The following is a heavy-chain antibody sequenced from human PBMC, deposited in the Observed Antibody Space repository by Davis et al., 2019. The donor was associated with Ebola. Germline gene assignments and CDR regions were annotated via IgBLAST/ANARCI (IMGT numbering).Heavy chain of an antibody. CDR2: IYYSGST. Sequence: MPSETLSLTCTVSGGSISSSSYYWGWIRQPPGKGLEWIGSIYYSGSTYYNPSLKSRVTISVDTSKNQFSLKLSSVTAADTAMYYCAKDPQEYSYGRFDYWGQGTLVTVSS. V-gene: IGHV4-39*07. D-gene: IGHD3-16*01. CDR1: GGSISSSSYY. J-gene: IGHJ4*02. CDR3: AKDPQEYSYGRFDY.